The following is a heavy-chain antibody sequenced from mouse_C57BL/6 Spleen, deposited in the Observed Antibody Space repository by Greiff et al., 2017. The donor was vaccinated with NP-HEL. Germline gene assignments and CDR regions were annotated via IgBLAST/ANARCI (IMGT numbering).Heavy chain of an antibody. D-gene: IGHD1-1*01. CDR2: ILPGSGST. CDR1: GYTFTGYW. J-gene: IGHJ4*01. CDR3: ARRRYYGSSYPYYYAMDY. V-gene: IGHV1-9*01. Sequence: VKLVESGAELMKPGASVKLSCKATGYTFTGYWIEWVKQRPGHGLEWIGEILPGSGSTNYNEKFKGKATFTADTSSNTAYMQLSSLTTEDSAIYYCARRRYYGSSYPYYYAMDYWGQGTSVTVSS.